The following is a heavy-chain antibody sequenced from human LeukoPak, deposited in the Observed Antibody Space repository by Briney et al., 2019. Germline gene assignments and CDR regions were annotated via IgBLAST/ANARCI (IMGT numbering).Heavy chain of an antibody. J-gene: IGHJ5*02. V-gene: IGHV4-39*01. CDR3: SRRGTTSSIGWFDP. CDR2: IFYSGDT. D-gene: IGHD3-16*01. CDR1: GASIRSSTHY. Sequence: SETLSLTCSVSGASIRSSTHYWAWLRQAPGTGLEWVGSIFYSGDTYYNPSLRSRLTIAVDTFKNQFSLNLASVTASDTGTYFCSRRGTTSSIGWFDPWGQGSPVIVSS.